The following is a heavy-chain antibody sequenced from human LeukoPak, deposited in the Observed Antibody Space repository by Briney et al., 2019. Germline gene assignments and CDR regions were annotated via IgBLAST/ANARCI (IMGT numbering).Heavy chain of an antibody. Sequence: SVKVSCKASGGTFSSYAISWVRQAPGQGLEWMGGIIPIFGTANYAQKFQGRVTITADESTSTAYMELSSLRSEDTAVYYCAKGRGLRYYYDSSGPRGFDPWGQGTLVTVSS. CDR3: AKGRGLRYYYDSSGPRGFDP. V-gene: IGHV1-69*13. CDR1: GGTFSSYA. D-gene: IGHD3-22*01. CDR2: IIPIFGTA. J-gene: IGHJ5*02.